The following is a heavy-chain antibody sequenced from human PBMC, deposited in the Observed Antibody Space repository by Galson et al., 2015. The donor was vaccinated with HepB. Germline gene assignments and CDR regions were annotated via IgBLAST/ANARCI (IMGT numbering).Heavy chain of an antibody. CDR3: ARDLSSRSPPPPEGMDV. J-gene: IGHJ6*02. D-gene: IGHD3-10*01. CDR2: ISYDGSNK. CDR1: GFTFSSYA. V-gene: IGHV3-30-3*01. Sequence: SLRLSCAASGFTFSSYAMHWVRQAPGKGLEWVAVISYDGSNKYYADSVKGRFTISRDNSKNTLYLQMNSLRAEDTAVYYCARDLSSRSPPPPEGMDVWGQGTTVTVSS.